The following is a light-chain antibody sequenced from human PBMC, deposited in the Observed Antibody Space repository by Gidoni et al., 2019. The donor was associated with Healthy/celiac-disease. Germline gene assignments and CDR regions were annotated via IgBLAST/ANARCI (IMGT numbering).Light chain of an antibody. CDR2: GAS. V-gene: IGKV3-15*01. CDR3: QQYNNWPPSIT. J-gene: IGKJ5*01. CDR1: QSVSSN. Sequence: ASQSVSSNLAWYQQKPGQAPRLLIYGASTRATGIPARFSGSGSGTEFTLTISSLQSEDFAVYYCQQYNNWPPSITFGQXTRLEIK.